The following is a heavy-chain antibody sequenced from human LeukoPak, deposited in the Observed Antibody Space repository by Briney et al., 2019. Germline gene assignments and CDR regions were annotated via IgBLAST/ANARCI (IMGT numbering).Heavy chain of an antibody. CDR1: GYTLTELS. J-gene: IGHJ4*02. D-gene: IGHD1-26*01. CDR2: INPNPNSGGT. V-gene: IGHV1-2*02. CDR3: ARGSYGYD. Sequence: GASVKVSCKVSGYTLTELSMHWVRQAPGQGLEWVGWINPNPNSGGTSYAQKFQGRATMTRDTSINTAYMELSGLRSDDTAVYFCARGSYGYDWGQGTLVTVSS.